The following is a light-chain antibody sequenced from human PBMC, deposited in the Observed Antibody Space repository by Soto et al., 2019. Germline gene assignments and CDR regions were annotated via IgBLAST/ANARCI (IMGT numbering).Light chain of an antibody. CDR3: QQSYSTPRLT. CDR1: QSISSY. J-gene: IGKJ4*01. CDR2: AAS. Sequence: DIQMTQSPSAVSASVGXXVTXTCRAGQSISSYLNWYQQKPGKAPKLXXYAASSLQSGVPSRFSGSGSGTDFTLTISSLQPEDFATYYCQQSYSTPRLTFGGGTKVDIK. V-gene: IGKV1-39*01.